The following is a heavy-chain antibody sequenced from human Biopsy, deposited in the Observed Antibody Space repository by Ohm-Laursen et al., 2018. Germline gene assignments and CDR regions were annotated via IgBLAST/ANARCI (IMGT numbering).Heavy chain of an antibody. V-gene: IGHV4-59*01. CDR2: VSYTGST. CDR1: GDSISSYY. Sequence: GTLSLTCAVSGDSISSYYWSWIRQPPGKGLEWIGYVSYTGSTDYNPSLQSRVTISVDTSKNHFSLRLRSVTPADTAMYYCARDRGFYSDRTVPGYFDLWGRGTPVTVSS. CDR3: ARDRGFYSDRTVPGYFDL. D-gene: IGHD3-22*01. J-gene: IGHJ2*01.